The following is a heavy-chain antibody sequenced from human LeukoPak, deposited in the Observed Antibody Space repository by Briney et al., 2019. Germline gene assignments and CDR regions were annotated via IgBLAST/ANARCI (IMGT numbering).Heavy chain of an antibody. D-gene: IGHD2-15*01. Sequence: GGSLRLSCAASGFTFSTYVMTWVRQAPGKGLEWVSSISRTGDTTYYADSVKGRFTIPRDNSKNTLYLQMNSLRGDDTAIYYCAKLVGATMTSDYWGQGILVTVSS. CDR3: AKLVGATMTSDY. CDR2: ISRTGDTT. V-gene: IGHV3-23*01. CDR1: GFTFSTYV. J-gene: IGHJ4*02.